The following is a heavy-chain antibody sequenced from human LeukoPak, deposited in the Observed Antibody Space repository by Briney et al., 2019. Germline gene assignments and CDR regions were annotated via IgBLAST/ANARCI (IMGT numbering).Heavy chain of an antibody. D-gene: IGHD4-23*01. V-gene: IGHV1-8*01. J-gene: IGHJ4*02. Sequence: ASVKVSCKASGYTFTNYDINWVRQASGQGLEWMGYMKPNSGNTGYAQKFQGRVTMTWDTSISTAYMELSSLTSEDTAVYYCATELRWKDHWGQGTLVTVSS. CDR2: MKPNSGNT. CDR3: ATELRWKDH. CDR1: GYTFTNYD.